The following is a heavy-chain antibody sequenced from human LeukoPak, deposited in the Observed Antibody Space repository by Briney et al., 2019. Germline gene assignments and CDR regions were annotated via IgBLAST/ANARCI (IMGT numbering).Heavy chain of an antibody. J-gene: IGHJ4*02. CDR3: TRTYYYDSSGYPYFDY. CDR2: IRSKAYGGST. V-gene: IGHV3-49*04. Sequence: GGSLRLSCTASGFTFGDYAMSWVRQAPGKGLEWVGFIRSKAYGGSTEYAASVESRFTISRDDSKSIAYLQMNSLKTEDTAVYYCTRTYYYDSSGYPYFDYWGQGTRVTVSS. D-gene: IGHD3-22*01. CDR1: GFTFGDYA.